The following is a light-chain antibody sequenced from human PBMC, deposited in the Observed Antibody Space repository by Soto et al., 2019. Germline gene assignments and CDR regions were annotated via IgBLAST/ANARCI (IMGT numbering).Light chain of an antibody. CDR1: QAIGND. J-gene: IGKJ3*01. V-gene: IGKV1-6*01. Sequence: AIQVTQSPSSLSASVGDRVTITCRASQAIGNDLGWYQQKSGKAPKVLIYAASTLQSGVPSRFSGSGSGTAFTLTISSLQPEDFATYYCPQDHNYPFTFGPGTKVHIK. CDR2: AAS. CDR3: PQDHNYPFT.